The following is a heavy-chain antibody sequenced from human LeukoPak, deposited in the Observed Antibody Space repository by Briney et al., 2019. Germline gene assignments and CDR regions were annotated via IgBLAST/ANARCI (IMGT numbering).Heavy chain of an antibody. CDR2: ISSSGRST. J-gene: IGHJ4*02. CDR3: AKDSPVATR. CDR1: GFTFSSHA. V-gene: IGHV3-23*01. Sequence: GGSLRLSCAVSGFTFSSHAMAWVRQAPGKGLEWVSAISSSGRSTYYADSVKGRLTISRDNSKNTLYLQVNSLRAEDTAVYYCAKDSPVATRWGQGTLVTVSS. D-gene: IGHD2-15*01.